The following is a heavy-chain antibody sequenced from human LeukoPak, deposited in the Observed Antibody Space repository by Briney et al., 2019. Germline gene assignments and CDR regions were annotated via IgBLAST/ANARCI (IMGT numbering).Heavy chain of an antibody. CDR1: RFTFSSYA. J-gene: IGHJ4*02. CDR2: ISGSGGST. CDR3: AKSSYYDSSGFYREYYFDY. V-gene: IGHV3-23*01. Sequence: GGSLRLSCAASRFTFSSYAMSWVRQAPGKGLEWVSSISGSGGSTYYADSVKGRFTISRDNSKNTLYLQMNSLRAEDTAVYYCAKSSYYDSSGFYREYYFDYWGQGTLVTVSS. D-gene: IGHD3-22*01.